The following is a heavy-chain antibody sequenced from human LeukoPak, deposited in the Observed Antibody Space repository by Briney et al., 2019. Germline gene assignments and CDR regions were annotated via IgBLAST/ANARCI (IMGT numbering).Heavy chain of an antibody. CDR2: ISGSGGST. CDR1: GFTFSSYA. V-gene: IGHV3-23*01. D-gene: IGHD3-16*02. J-gene: IGHJ4*02. Sequence: GGSLRLSCAASGFTFSSYAMSWVRQAPGKGLEWVSAISGSGGSTYYADSVKGRFTISRDNSKNTLYLQINSLRAEDTAVYYCANVESYDYVWGSYRYAASGDYWGQGTLVTVSS. CDR3: ANVESYDYVWGSYRYAASGDY.